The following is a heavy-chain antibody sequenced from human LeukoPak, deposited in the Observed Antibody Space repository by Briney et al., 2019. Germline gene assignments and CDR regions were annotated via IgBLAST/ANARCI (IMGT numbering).Heavy chain of an antibody. CDR3: ARENVPMAYYYYYYMGV. CDR1: GFTFSSYW. J-gene: IGHJ6*03. D-gene: IGHD3-10*01. CDR2: IKQDGSEK. V-gene: IGHV3-7*01. Sequence: SGGSLRLSCAASGFTFSSYWMSWVRQAPGKGLEWVANIKQDGSEKYYVDSVKGRFTISRDNAKNSLYLQMNSLRAEDTAVYYCARENVPMAYYYYYYMGVWGKGTPVTVSS.